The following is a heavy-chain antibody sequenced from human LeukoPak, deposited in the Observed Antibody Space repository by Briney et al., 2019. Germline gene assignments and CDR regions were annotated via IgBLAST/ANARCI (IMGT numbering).Heavy chain of an antibody. CDR1: GFAFSIYG. Sequence: GGSLRLSCAASGFAFSIYGMYWVRQAPGKGLEWVSYISSSGSTTYYADSVKGRFTISRDNAKNSLYLQMNSLRAEDTAVYYCASLMVRGFTPFDYWGQGTLVTVSS. V-gene: IGHV3-48*04. D-gene: IGHD3-10*01. CDR3: ASLMVRGFTPFDY. CDR2: ISSSGSTT. J-gene: IGHJ4*02.